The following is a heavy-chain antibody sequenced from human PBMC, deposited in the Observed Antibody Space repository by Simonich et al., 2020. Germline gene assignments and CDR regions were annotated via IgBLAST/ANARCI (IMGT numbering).Heavy chain of an antibody. D-gene: IGHD7-27*01. CDR3: ARGKLGLQYDY. V-gene: IGHV1-2*06. J-gene: IGHJ4*02. CDR1: GYTLPGYY. CDR2: SHPNRGGT. Sequence: QVQLVQSGAEVKKPGASVKVSCKASGYTLPGYYMHWVRQAPGQGLECIGRSHPNRGGTNYAQKFQGRVTMTRDTSISTAYMELSRLRSDDTAVYYCARGKLGLQYDYWGQGTLVTVSS.